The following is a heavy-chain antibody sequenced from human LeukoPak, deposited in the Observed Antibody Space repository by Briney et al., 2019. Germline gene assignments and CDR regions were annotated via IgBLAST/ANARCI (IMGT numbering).Heavy chain of an antibody. V-gene: IGHV3-53*01. Sequence: AGGSLRLSCAASGFTVSSNYMSWVRQAPGKGLEWVSVIYSGGSTYYADSVKGRFTISRDNSKNTLYLQMNGLRAEDTAVYYCVKDRDSGNYYERADYWGQGTLVTVSS. CDR3: VKDRDSGNYYERADY. CDR2: IYSGGST. J-gene: IGHJ4*02. CDR1: GFTVSSNY. D-gene: IGHD1-26*01.